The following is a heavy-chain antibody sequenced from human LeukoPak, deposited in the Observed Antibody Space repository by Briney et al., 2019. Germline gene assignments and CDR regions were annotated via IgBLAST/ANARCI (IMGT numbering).Heavy chain of an antibody. J-gene: IGHJ6*03. CDR2: IYTSGGT. Sequence: KSSETLSLTCTVSGGSVTSYCWTWIRQPPGKGLEWIGYIYTSGGTNYNPSLSSRVTISVDTSKNQFSLILSSMTAADTAVYYCARRHHYYYYMDVWGKGTTVTVSS. V-gene: IGHV4-4*09. CDR1: GGSVTSYC. CDR3: ARRHHYYYYMDV.